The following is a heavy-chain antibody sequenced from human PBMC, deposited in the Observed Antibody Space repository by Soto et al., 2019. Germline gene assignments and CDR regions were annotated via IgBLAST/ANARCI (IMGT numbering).Heavy chain of an antibody. CDR2: ISAYNGNT. Sequence: GASVKVSCKASGYTFTSYYMHWVRQAPGQGLEWMGRISAYNGNTNYAQKLQGRVTMTTDTSTSTAYMELRSLRSDDTAVYYCARDVSPMVRGALNWFDPWGQGTLVTVSS. V-gene: IGHV1-18*04. D-gene: IGHD3-10*01. CDR3: ARDVSPMVRGALNWFDP. J-gene: IGHJ5*02. CDR1: GYTFTSYY.